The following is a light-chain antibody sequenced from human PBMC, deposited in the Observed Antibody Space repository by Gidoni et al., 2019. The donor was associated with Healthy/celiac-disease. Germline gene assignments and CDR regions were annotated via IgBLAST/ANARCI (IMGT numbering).Light chain of an antibody. CDR3: CSYAGSYLVV. J-gene: IGLJ2*01. V-gene: IGLV2-11*02. CDR2: DVS. Sequence: QSALTQPRSVSGSPGQSVTISCTGTSSDVGGYNYVSWYQQHPGKAPKLMIYDVSKRPSGVPVRFSGSKSGNTAYLTISGRQAEDEADYYCCSYAGSYLVVFGGGTTLTVL. CDR1: SSDVGGYNY.